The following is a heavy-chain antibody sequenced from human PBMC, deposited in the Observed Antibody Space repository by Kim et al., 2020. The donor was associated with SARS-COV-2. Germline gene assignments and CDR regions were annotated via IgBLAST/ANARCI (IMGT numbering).Heavy chain of an antibody. V-gene: IGHV4-31*03. CDR3: ARGLGLITMIVVVVGAFDY. CDR1: GGSISSGGYY. J-gene: IGHJ4*02. Sequence: SETLSLTCTVSGGSISSGGYYWSWIRQHPGKGLEWIGYIYYSGSTYYNPSLKSRVTISVDTSKNQFSLKLSSVTAADTAVYYCARGLGLITMIVVVVGAFDYWGQGTLVTVSS. CDR2: IYYSGST. D-gene: IGHD3-22*01.